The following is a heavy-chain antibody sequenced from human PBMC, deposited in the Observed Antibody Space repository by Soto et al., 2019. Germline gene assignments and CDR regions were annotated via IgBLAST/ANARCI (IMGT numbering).Heavy chain of an antibody. CDR3: TRDAVAVDSWAFLL. D-gene: IGHD2-15*01. CDR2: ISRASESI. Sequence: EVQLVESGGGLVRPGGSLRLSCAGSGFTFRTYSMNWVRQAPGQGLEWVSTISRASESIYYADSVRGRLTIYRDNAKNSVFLQMNSLRAKDTAVYYCTRDAVAVDSWAFLLWGKGAMVTVSS. V-gene: IGHV3-21*01. CDR1: GFTFRTYS. J-gene: IGHJ3*01.